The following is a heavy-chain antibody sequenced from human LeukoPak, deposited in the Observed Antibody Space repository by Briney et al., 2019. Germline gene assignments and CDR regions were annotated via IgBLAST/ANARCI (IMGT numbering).Heavy chain of an antibody. CDR2: ISGSGDST. CDR3: AKDQALVGATLFDY. D-gene: IGHD1-26*01. V-gene: IGHV3-23*01. CDR1: GFTFSSYA. Sequence: PGGSLRLSCAASGFTFSSYAMNRVRQARGKGMEWGAAISGSGDSTYYADYVKGRFTISRDNSKTTLYLQMNSLRAEDTAVYYCAKDQALVGATLFDYWGQGTLVTVSS. J-gene: IGHJ4*02.